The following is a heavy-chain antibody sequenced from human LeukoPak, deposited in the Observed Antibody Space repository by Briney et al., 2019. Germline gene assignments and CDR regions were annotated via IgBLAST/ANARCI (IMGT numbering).Heavy chain of an antibody. J-gene: IGHJ4*02. V-gene: IGHV1-18*01. CDR2: ISLNNGNT. CDR3: QRITIFGVVMDFDY. D-gene: IGHD3-3*01. CDR1: GYTFTSYG. Sequence: GALVKVSCKASGYTFTSYGISWVRQAAGQGLEWMGFISLNNGNTDYEQKFQGRVTIAADTSTNTASLEVKSLRSDDTAVDYCQRITIFGVVMDFDYWGQGTLVTVSS.